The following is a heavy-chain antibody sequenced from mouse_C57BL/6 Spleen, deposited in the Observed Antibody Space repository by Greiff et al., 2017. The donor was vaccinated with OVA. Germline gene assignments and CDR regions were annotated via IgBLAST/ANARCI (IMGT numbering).Heavy chain of an antibody. Sequence: EVQLQQSGPELVKPGASVKISCKASGYTFTDYYMNWVKQSHGKSLEWIGDINPNNGGTSYNQKFKGKATLTVDKSSSTAYMELRSLTSEDSAVYYCARDLRTVWEKGYYFDYWGQGTTLTVSS. CDR1: GYTFTDYY. J-gene: IGHJ2*01. CDR2: INPNNGGT. V-gene: IGHV1-26*01. D-gene: IGHD1-1*01. CDR3: ARDLRTVWEKGYYFDY.